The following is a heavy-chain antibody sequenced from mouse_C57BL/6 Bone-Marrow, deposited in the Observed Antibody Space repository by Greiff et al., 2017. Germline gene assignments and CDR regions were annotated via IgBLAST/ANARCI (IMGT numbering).Heavy chain of an antibody. CDR3: ARRAYDSNFFDY. J-gene: IGHJ2*01. CDR2: IYPSDSET. CDR1: GYTFTSYW. V-gene: IGHV1-61*01. Sequence: QVQLQQPGAELVRPGSSVKLSCKASGYTFTSYWMDWVKQRPGQGLEWIGNIYPSDSETHYNQKFKDKATLTVDKSSSTAYMQISSLTSEDSAVYYCARRAYDSNFFDYWGQGTTLTVSS. D-gene: IGHD2-5*01.